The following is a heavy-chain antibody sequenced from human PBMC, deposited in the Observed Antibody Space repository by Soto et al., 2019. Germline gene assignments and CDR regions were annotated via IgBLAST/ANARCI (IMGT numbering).Heavy chain of an antibody. J-gene: IGHJ6*02. CDR1: GYSFTSYW. CDR2: IYPGDSDT. V-gene: IGHV5-51*01. CDR3: ARHHTLELYRYYYYGMDV. Sequence: PGESLKISCKGSGYSFTSYWIGWVRQMPGKGLEWMGIIYPGDSDTRYSPSFQGQVTISADKSISTAYLQWSSLKASDTAMYYRARHHTLELYRYYYYGMDVWGQGTTVTVSS. D-gene: IGHD1-7*01.